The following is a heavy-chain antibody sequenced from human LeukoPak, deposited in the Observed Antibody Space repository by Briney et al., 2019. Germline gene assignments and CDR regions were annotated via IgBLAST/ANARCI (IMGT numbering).Heavy chain of an antibody. V-gene: IGHV4-34*01. Sequence: SETLSLTCAVYGGSFSGYYWSWIRQPPGKGLEWIGEINHSGSTNYNPSLKSRVTISVDTSKNQFSLKLSSVTAADTAVYYCARSNRRGRNPRYYYDSSGSEGAPLDYWGQGTLVTVSS. CDR1: GGSFSGYY. D-gene: IGHD3-22*01. CDR2: INHSGST. CDR3: ARSNRRGRNPRYYYDSSGSEGAPLDY. J-gene: IGHJ4*02.